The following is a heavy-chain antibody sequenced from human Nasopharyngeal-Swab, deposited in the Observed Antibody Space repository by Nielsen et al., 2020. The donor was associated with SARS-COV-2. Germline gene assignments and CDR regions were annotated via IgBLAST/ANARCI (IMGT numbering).Heavy chain of an antibody. V-gene: IGHV1-58*01. CDR3: AAAKAARQGYYYYGMDV. J-gene: IGHJ6*02. CDR1: GFTFTSSA. D-gene: IGHD6-6*01. CDR2: IVVGSGNT. Sequence: SVKVSCKASGFTFTSSAVQRVRQARGQRLEWIGWIVVGSGNTNYAQKFQERVTITRDMSTSTAYMELSSLRSEDTAVYYCAAAKAARQGYYYYGMDVWGQGTTVTVSS.